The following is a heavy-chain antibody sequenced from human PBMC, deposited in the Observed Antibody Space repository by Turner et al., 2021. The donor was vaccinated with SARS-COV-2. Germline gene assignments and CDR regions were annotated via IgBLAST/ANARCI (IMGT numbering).Heavy chain of an antibody. Sequence: QVPLQASGQGLVPPSAPLSITCPVSGGSISSYYCSWIWQPPGKGLEWIGYIYDSGSTNYSTSHKSRVTISVDTSKDQFSLKLSSVTAADTAVYYCASFGYYDILTGYSLTYYFDYWGQGTLVTVSS. CDR2: IYDSGST. V-gene: IGHV4-59*01. CDR3: ASFGYYDILTGYSLTYYFDY. J-gene: IGHJ4*02. CDR1: GGSISSYY. D-gene: IGHD3-9*01.